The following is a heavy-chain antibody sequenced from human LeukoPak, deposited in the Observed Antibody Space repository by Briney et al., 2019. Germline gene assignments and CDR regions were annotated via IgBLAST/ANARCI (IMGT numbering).Heavy chain of an antibody. CDR2: IKSKTDGGTT. CDR3: TTVWGSMLGVIYYFDY. J-gene: IGHJ4*02. D-gene: IGHD3-16*01. CDR1: GFTFSNAW. V-gene: IGHV3-15*01. Sequence: GGSLRLSCAASGFTFSNAWMSWVRQAPGKGLEWVGRIKSKTDGGTTDYAAPVKGRFTISRDDSKNALYLQMNSLKTEDTALYYCTTVWGSMLGVIYYFDYWRQGTLVTVSS.